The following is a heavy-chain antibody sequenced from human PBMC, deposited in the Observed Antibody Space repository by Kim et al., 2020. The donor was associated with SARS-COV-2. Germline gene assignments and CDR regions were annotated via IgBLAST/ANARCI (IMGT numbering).Heavy chain of an antibody. V-gene: IGHV5-51*01. D-gene: IGHD1-26*01. CDR2: IYPGDSET. CDR3: ARRVIDEGAAGPDI. CDR1: GYTFIRYW. J-gene: IGHJ4*02. Sequence: GESLKISCKASGYTFIRYWIGWVRQVSGKGLEWMGVIYPGDSETRYNPSFEGHVTISVDKSISTAYLQWTRLKASDSAMYYCARRVIDEGAAGPDIWGQGTQVTVSS.